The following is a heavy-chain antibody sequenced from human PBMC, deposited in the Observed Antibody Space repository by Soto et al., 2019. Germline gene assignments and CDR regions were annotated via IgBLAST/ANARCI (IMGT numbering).Heavy chain of an antibody. V-gene: IGHV3-64D*06. CDR3: VKDMGQAAVGIRYPYGLDV. Sequence: GGSLRLSCSGSGFTVSSFGMHWVRQGPGKGLEHVSTLSSNGIGTYYADSVKGRFTFSRDTSKNTLYLQMSSLRTGDTAVYYCVKDMGQAAVGIRYPYGLDVWGLGTTVTAP. CDR2: LSSNGIGT. D-gene: IGHD6-13*01. CDR1: GFTVSSFG. J-gene: IGHJ6*02.